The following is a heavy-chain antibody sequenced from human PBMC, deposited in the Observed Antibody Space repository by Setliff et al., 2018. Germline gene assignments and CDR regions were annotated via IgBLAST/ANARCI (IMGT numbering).Heavy chain of an antibody. CDR2: FDPEDGET. V-gene: IGHV1-24*01. CDR3: ARDAGRGVIYC. CDR1: GYTLTELS. D-gene: IGHD3-10*01. J-gene: IGHJ4*02. Sequence: ASVKVSCKVSGYTLTELSRHWVRQAPGKGLEWMGGFDPEDGETIYAQKFQGRVTITADESTSTAYMELSSLRSEDTAVYYCARDAGRGVIYCWGQGTLVTVSS.